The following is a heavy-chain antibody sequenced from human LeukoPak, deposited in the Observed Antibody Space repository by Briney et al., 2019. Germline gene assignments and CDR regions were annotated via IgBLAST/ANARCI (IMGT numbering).Heavy chain of an antibody. J-gene: IGHJ3*02. CDR2: ISGSGDST. D-gene: IGHD3-16*02. Sequence: GGSLRLSCAASGFTFRSYGMTWVRQAPGKGLEWVSAISGSGDSTYYADSVKGRFTISRDNSKNTLYLQMNSLRAEDTAVYYCAKCYVWGSYRFLNDAFDIWGQGTMVTVSS. CDR3: AKCYVWGSYRFLNDAFDI. V-gene: IGHV3-23*01. CDR1: GFTFRSYG.